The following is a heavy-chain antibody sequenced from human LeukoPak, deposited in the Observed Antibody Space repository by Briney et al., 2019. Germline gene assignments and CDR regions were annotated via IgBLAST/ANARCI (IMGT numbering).Heavy chain of an antibody. D-gene: IGHD6-19*01. CDR1: GGSISNYY. CDR3: ASGYSSGWFYFDY. V-gene: IGHV4-59*01. CDR2: IYYSGST. J-gene: IGHJ4*02. Sequence: SETLSLTCTVSGGSISNYYWSWIRQPPGKGLEWIGYIYYSGSTNYNPSLKSRVTISVDTSKNRFSLKLSSVTAADTAVYYCASGYSSGWFYFDYWGQGTLVTVSS.